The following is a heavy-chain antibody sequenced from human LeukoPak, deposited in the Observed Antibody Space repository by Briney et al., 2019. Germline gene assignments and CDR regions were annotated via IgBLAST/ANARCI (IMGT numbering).Heavy chain of an antibody. J-gene: IGHJ5*02. V-gene: IGHV4-34*01. CDR1: GGSFSGYY. Sequence: SETLSLTCAVYGGSFSGYYWSWIRQPPGKGLEWIGEINHSGSTNYNPSLKSRVTISVDTSKNQFSLKLSSVTAADTAVYYCARANRYDFWSGYLYIWFDPWGQGTLVTVSS. CDR2: INHSGST. D-gene: IGHD3-3*01. CDR3: ARANRYDFWSGYLYIWFDP.